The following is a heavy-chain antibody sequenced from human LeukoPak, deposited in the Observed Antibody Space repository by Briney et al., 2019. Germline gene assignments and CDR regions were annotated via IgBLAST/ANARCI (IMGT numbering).Heavy chain of an antibody. CDR1: GYTFTSYG. Sequence: ASVKVSCKASGYTFTSYGISWVRQAPGQGLEWMGWISAYNGNTNYAQKLQGRVTMNRDMSTSTIYLELTSLRSDDTAFYYCARDLRTVTVAGLGVFDIWGQGTIVSVSS. D-gene: IGHD6-19*01. CDR2: ISAYNGNT. J-gene: IGHJ3*02. V-gene: IGHV1-18*01. CDR3: ARDLRTVTVAGLGVFDI.